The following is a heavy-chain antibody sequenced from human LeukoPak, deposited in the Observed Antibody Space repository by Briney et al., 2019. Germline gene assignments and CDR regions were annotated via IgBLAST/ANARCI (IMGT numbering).Heavy chain of an antibody. D-gene: IGHD4-23*01. J-gene: IGHJ4*02. CDR2: IKEDGSEK. Sequence: GGSLRLSCAASGLTFSNYWMSWVRQAPGKGLEWVANIKEDGSEKYYADSMKGRFTISRDNAKNSLYLQMSSLRVEDTAVYYCARDRTGGYFDYWGQGTLVTVSS. CDR3: ARDRTGGYFDY. CDR1: GLTFSNYW. V-gene: IGHV3-7*03.